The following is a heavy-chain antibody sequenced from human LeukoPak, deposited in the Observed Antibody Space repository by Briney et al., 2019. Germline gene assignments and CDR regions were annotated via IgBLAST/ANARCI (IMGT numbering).Heavy chain of an antibody. V-gene: IGHV4-34*01. CDR1: GGSFSGYY. J-gene: IGHJ4*02. CDR2: INHSGST. Sequence: PSETLSLTCAVYGGSFSGYYWSWIRQPPGKGLEWIGEINHSGSTNYNPSLKSRVTISVDTSKNQFSLKLSSVTAADTAVYYCARGLLRFLEWLPYYFDYWGQGTLVTVSS. D-gene: IGHD3-3*01. CDR3: ARGLLRFLEWLPYYFDY.